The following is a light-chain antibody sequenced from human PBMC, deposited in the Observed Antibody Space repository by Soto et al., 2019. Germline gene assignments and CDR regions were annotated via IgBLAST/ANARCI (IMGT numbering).Light chain of an antibody. V-gene: IGKV3-20*01. J-gene: IGKJ2*01. CDR1: QSVTSSY. CDR3: QHYGRSLYT. CDR2: GTS. Sequence: EIVLTQSPGTLSLSPGERATLSCRASQSVTSSYLAWYQQKPGQAPRLLLYGTSSRATGIPDRFSGSGSGTDFTLTISRLAPEDFAVYYCQHYGRSLYTFGQGTKLEIK.